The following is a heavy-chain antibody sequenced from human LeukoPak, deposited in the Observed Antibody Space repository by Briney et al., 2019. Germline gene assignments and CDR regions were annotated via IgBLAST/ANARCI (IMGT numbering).Heavy chain of an antibody. CDR1: GGSISSYY. Sequence: SETLSPTCTVSGGSISSYYWSWIRQPPGKGLEWVGYIYYSGSTNYNPSLKSRVTISVDTSKNQFSLKLSSVTAADTAVYYCAGRGPYYDILTGFRGLHYYFDYWGQGTLVTVSS. CDR2: IYYSGST. V-gene: IGHV4-59*01. CDR3: AGRGPYYDILTGFRGLHYYFDY. J-gene: IGHJ4*02. D-gene: IGHD3-9*01.